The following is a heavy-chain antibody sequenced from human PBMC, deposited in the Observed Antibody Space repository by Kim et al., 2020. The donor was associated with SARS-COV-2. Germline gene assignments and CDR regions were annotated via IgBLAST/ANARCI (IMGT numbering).Heavy chain of an antibody. V-gene: IGHV3-23*01. CDR1: GFTFSTYA. CDR2: ISGGGHTI. CDR3: ADTWYGRVF. Sequence: WGSLRLSCAASGFTFSTYAMSWVRQAPGKGLEWVSGISGGGHTIQYADSVKGRFTISRDNSKNMLYLQMNSLITEDTAIYYCADTWYGRVFWGQGTLVTV. D-gene: IGHD6-13*01. J-gene: IGHJ4*02.